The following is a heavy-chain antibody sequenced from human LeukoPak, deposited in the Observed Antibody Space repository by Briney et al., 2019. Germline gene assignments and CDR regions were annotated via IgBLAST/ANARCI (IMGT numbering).Heavy chain of an antibody. Sequence: SETLSLTCTVYSYSISSGYSWGWIRQSPGKGLEWIGSIDQRGTTYYPPSLKSRVTISVDTSKNQFSLQLTAVTAADTAVYFCGRDRPTGYYDYWGQGILVTVSS. D-gene: IGHD3-9*01. J-gene: IGHJ4*02. CDR1: SYSISSGYS. CDR2: IDQRGTT. V-gene: IGHV4-38-2*02. CDR3: GRDRPTGYYDY.